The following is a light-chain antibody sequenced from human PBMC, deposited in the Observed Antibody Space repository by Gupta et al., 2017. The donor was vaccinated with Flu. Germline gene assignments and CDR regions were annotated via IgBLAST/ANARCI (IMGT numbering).Light chain of an antibody. CDR1: HIGAKT. CDR2: DDS. CDR3: QVWDGTSDVYV. Sequence: SYVLTPPPSVSVAPGKTAILSCGGIHIGAKTVHWYQQKPGQAPVLVVYDDSDRPSGIPERFSASNSGDTATLTISRVEAGDEADYYCQVWDGTSDVYVFGAGTTVTV. V-gene: IGLV3-21*03. J-gene: IGLJ1*01.